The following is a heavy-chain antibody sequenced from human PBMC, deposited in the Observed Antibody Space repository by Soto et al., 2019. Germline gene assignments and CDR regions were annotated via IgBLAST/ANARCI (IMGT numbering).Heavy chain of an antibody. Sequence: QITLRESGPTLVKPTQTLTLTCTFSGFSLNNSGVAVGWIRQPPGKALEWLALIYWDDDTRYSPFLKTRLTITKDTSKDQVVLKLTNVDSVDTATYFCAHLKLWSAESSYWYFDLWGRGTLVTVSS. J-gene: IGHJ2*01. D-gene: IGHD3-10*01. V-gene: IGHV2-5*02. CDR2: IYWDDDT. CDR1: GFSLNNSGVA. CDR3: AHLKLWSAESSYWYFDL.